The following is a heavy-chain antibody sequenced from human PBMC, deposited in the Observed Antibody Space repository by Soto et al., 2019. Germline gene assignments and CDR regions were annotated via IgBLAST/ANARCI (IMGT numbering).Heavy chain of an antibody. J-gene: IGHJ5*02. CDR2: INAGNGNT. CDR3: AHSVEVDWSNWFDP. V-gene: IGHV1-3*01. D-gene: IGHD3-9*01. Sequence: GASVKVSCKASGYTFTIYAMHWVRQAPGQRLEWMGWINAGNGNTKYSQKFQGRVTITRDTSASTAYMELTNMDPVDTATYYCAHSVEVDWSNWFDPWGQGTLVTVSS. CDR1: GYTFTIYA.